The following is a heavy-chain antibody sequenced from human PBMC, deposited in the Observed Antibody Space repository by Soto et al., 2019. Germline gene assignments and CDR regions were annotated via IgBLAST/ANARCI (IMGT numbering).Heavy chain of an antibody. J-gene: IGHJ1*01. V-gene: IGHV1-8*01. Sequence: ASVKVSCKASGYTFTSYDINWVRQATGQGLEWMGWMNPNSGNTGYAQKFQGRVTMTRNTSISTAYMELSSLRSEDTAVYYCARSHTAMVRFQHWGQGTLVTVSS. CDR1: GYTFTSYD. D-gene: IGHD5-18*01. CDR3: ARSHTAMVRFQH. CDR2: MNPNSGNT.